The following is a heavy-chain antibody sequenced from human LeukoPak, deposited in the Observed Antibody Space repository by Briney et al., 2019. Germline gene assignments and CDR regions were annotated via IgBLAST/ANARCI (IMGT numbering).Heavy chain of an antibody. V-gene: IGHV4-39*01. CDR3: ARRGGHWDYNYYYYMDV. CDR2: IYYSGST. D-gene: IGHD3-16*01. Sequence: PSETLSLTCTVSGDYIISSNYYWGWIRQPPGKGLEWIGTIYYSGSTHYNPSLKSRVTISLDTSKNQFSLNLSSVTAADTAVYYCARRGGHWDYNYYYYMDVWGKGTTVTVSS. CDR1: GDYIISSNYY. J-gene: IGHJ6*03.